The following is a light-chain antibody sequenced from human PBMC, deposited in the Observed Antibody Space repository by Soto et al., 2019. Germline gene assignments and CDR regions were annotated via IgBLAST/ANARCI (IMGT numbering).Light chain of an antibody. Sequence: QSALTQPASVSGSPGQSITISCTGTSSDVGGYNYVSWYQQHPGKAPKLMIYDVSNRPSGVSNRFSGSKSGNTASLTISGIQAEDEADYYCSSYTSSSLYVFGTGTKVTVL. J-gene: IGLJ1*01. CDR1: SSDVGGYNY. CDR3: SSYTSSSLYV. CDR2: DVS. V-gene: IGLV2-14*01.